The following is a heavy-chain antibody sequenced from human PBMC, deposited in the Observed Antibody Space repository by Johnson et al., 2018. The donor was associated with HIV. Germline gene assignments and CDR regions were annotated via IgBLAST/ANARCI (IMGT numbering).Heavy chain of an antibody. J-gene: IGHJ3*02. Sequence: VQLVESGGGVVRPGGSLRLSCAGSGFTFNDYGMSWVRQAPGKGLEWVSAISGSGGSTYYADSVKGRFTISRDNSKNTLYLQMNSLRAEDTAVYYCGWQLAGWNDAFDIWGQGTMVTVSS. CDR2: ISGSGGST. V-gene: IGHV3-23*04. CDR3: GWQLAGWNDAFDI. CDR1: GFTFNDYG. D-gene: IGHD6-6*01.